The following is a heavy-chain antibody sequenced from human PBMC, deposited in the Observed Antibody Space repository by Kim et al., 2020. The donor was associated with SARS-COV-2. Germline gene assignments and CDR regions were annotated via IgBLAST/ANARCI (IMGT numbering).Heavy chain of an antibody. J-gene: IGHJ5*02. Sequence: SETLSLTCTVSGGSVSSGSYYWSWIRQPPGKGLEWIGYIYYSGSTNYNPSLRSRVTISVDTSKNQFSLKLSSVTAADTAVYYCARATQTKLWFGELSADPFHTWGQGTLVPVPS. V-gene: IGHV4-61*01. CDR2: IYYSGST. CDR1: GGSVSSGSYY. CDR3: ARATQTKLWFGELSADPFHT. D-gene: IGHD3-10*01.